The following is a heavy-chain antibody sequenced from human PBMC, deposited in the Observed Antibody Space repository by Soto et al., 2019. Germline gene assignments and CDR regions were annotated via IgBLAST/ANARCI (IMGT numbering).Heavy chain of an antibody. CDR2: ISWNSGSI. D-gene: IGHD6-19*01. Sequence: GGSLRLSCAASGFTFDDYAMHWVRQAPGKGLEWVSGISWNSGSIGYADSVKGRFTISRDNAKNSLYLQMNSLRAEDTALYYCAKDIGAVAGTGNWFDPWGQGTLVTVSS. V-gene: IGHV3-9*01. CDR1: GFTFDDYA. J-gene: IGHJ5*02. CDR3: AKDIGAVAGTGNWFDP.